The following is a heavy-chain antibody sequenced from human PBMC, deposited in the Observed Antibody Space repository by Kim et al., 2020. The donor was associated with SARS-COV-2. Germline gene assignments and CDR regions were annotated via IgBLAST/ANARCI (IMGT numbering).Heavy chain of an antibody. CDR2: INHSGGT. V-gene: IGHV4-34*01. CDR3: ARGDRNSWFDSYSGFDV. D-gene: IGHD6-13*01. Sequence: SETLSLTCAVKGGSFRNHYWSWIRQTPERGLEWIGEINHSGGTGYNPSLKSRVTIAVDTSKNQFSLNLRSVSAADTAVYYCARGDRNSWFDSYSGFDVWGQGATVIVSS. CDR1: GGSFRNHY. J-gene: IGHJ6*02.